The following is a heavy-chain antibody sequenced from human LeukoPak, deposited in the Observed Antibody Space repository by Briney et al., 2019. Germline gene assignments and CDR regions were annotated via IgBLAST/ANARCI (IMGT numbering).Heavy chain of an antibody. CDR2: IRYDGSNK. Sequence: GGSLRLSCAASGFTFSSYGMHWVRQAPGKGLEWVAFIRYDGSNKYYADSVKGRFTISRDNSKNTLYLQMNSLRAEDTAVYYCAKSGASSSSNHYFDYWGQGTLVTVSS. V-gene: IGHV3-30*02. J-gene: IGHJ4*02. D-gene: IGHD6-6*01. CDR1: GFTFSSYG. CDR3: AKSGASSSSNHYFDY.